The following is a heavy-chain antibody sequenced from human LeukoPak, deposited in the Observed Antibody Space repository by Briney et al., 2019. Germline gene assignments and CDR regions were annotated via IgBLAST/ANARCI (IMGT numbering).Heavy chain of an antibody. CDR3: ARVPRSGYCSSTSCYAEFDY. V-gene: IGHV1-2*02. Sequence: ASVTVSCKASGYTFTGYYMHWVRQAPGQGLEWMGWINPNSGGTNYAQKFQGRVTMARDTSISTAYMELSRLRSDDTAVYYCARVPRSGYCSSTSCYAEFDYWGQGTLVTVSS. J-gene: IGHJ4*02. D-gene: IGHD2-2*01. CDR2: INPNSGGT. CDR1: GYTFTGYY.